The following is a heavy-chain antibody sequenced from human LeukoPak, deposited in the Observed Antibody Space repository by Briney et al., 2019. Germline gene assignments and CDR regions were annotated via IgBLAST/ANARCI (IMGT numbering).Heavy chain of an antibody. CDR3: ARVWVVPAAMGPGGFDP. Sequence: SETLSLTCAVSGGSISSSNWWSWVRQPPGKGLEWIGEIYHSGSTNYNPSLKSRVTVSVDKSKNQFSLKLSSVTAADTGVYYCARVWVVPAAMGPGGFDPWGQGTLVTVSS. CDR1: GGSISSSNW. D-gene: IGHD2-2*01. V-gene: IGHV4-4*02. CDR2: IYHSGST. J-gene: IGHJ5*02.